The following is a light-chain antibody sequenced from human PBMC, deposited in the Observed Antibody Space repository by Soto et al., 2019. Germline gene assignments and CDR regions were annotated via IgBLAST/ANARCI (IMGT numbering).Light chain of an antibody. J-gene: IGKJ2*01. V-gene: IGKV3-20*01. Sequence: EIVLTQSPGTLSLSPGERATRSCRASQSVSTNYLAWYQQKPGQSPRLLIYGATRRATGIPDRFSGSGSGTDFILTISRLEPEDFALYFCQQYGSSPYTFAQGTKVHIK. CDR2: GAT. CDR1: QSVSTNY. CDR3: QQYGSSPYT.